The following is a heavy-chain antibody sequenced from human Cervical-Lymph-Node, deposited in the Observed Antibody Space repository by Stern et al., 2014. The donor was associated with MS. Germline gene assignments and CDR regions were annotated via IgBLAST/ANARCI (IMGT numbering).Heavy chain of an antibody. CDR2: IIPKFGTA. Sequence: QVQLVESGAEVKKPGSSVKVACEASGGTFSSNALSWVRQAPGQGPEWMGGIIPKFGTANYAQKFQGRVTITADESRGTAYMDLSSLTSEDTAVYYCAIVATGLEYWGQGTLVTVSS. D-gene: IGHD2-21*01. J-gene: IGHJ4*02. CDR3: AIVATGLEY. V-gene: IGHV1-69*01. CDR1: GGTFSSNA.